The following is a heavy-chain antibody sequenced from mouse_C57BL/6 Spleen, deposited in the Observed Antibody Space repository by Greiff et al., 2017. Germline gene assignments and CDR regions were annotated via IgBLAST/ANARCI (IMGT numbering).Heavy chain of an antibody. V-gene: IGHV15-2*01. CDR3: ARGDDYDRIFAD. D-gene: IGHD2-4*01. CDR1: DSEVFPIAY. J-gene: IGHJ3*01. Sequence: VQLQQSGSELRSPGSSVKLSCKDFDSEVFPIAYMCWVRQKPGHGFEWIGGILPSIGRTIYGEKFEDKATLAADTLSNTAYLELNSLTSEDSAIYYCARGDDYDRIFADWGQGTLVTVSA. CDR2: ILPSIGRT.